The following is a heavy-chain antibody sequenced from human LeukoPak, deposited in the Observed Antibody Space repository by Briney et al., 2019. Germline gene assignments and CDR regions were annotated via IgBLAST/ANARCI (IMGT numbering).Heavy chain of an antibody. CDR1: GVTFSSYV. V-gene: IGHV3-7*01. CDR2: IKQDGSEK. J-gene: IGHJ4*02. Sequence: GGSLRLSCAASGVTFSSYVMHWVRQAPGKGLEWVANIKQDGSEKYSVDSVKGRFTISRDNAKNALYLQMNSLRAEDTAVYYCARVVRYYDFWSGYIDYWGQGTLVTVSS. CDR3: ARVVRYYDFWSGYIDY. D-gene: IGHD3-3*01.